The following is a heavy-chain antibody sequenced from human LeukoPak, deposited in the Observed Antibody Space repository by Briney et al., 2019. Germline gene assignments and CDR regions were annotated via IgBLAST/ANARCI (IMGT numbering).Heavy chain of an antibody. V-gene: IGHV4-39*01. J-gene: IGHJ4*02. CDR2: IYYSKNT. CDR1: GGSISSSSAY. CDR3: VSPRGFSYGYFDY. D-gene: IGHD5-18*01. Sequence: SETLSLTCTVSGGSISSSSAYGGWIRQPPGKGLEWIGSIYYSKNTYYNPSLKSRVTISADTSKNQFSLTLGSVSATDTAVYYCVSPRGFSYGYFDYWGQGTLVTVSS.